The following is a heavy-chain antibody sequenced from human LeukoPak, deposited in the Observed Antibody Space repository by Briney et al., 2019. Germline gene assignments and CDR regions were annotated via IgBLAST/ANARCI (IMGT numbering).Heavy chain of an antibody. CDR1: GYTITSYD. CDR2: ISAYNGNT. D-gene: IGHD3-3*01. CDR3: ARMPANYDFWSGSSFDY. J-gene: IGHJ4*02. V-gene: IGHV1-18*01. Sequence: VASVKVSCKTSGYTITSYDINWVRQAPGQGLEWMGWISAYNGNTNYAQKLQGRVTMTTDTSTSTAYMELRSLRSDDTAVYYCARMPANYDFWSGSSFDYWGQGTLVTVSS.